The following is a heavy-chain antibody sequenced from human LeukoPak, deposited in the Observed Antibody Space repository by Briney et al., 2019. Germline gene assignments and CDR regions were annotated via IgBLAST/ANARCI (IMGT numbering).Heavy chain of an antibody. D-gene: IGHD2-2*01. CDR2: IKQDGSDK. J-gene: IGHJ3*02. CDR1: GFTFSSYA. Sequence: GGSLRLSCAASGFTFSSYAMHWVRQAPGKGPEWVANIKQDGSDKYYAVSVRGRFTVSRDNAKNSLYLQMNSLRVEDTAVYYCTSLRTAVPNAGEAYDIWGQGTMVTVSS. V-gene: IGHV3-7*01. CDR3: TSLRTAVPNAGEAYDI.